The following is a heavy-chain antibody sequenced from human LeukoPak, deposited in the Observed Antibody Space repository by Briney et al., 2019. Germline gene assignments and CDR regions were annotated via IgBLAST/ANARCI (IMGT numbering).Heavy chain of an antibody. D-gene: IGHD2-21*02. Sequence: GRCLRLSCAASGFTFSSYGMHWVRQAPGKGLEWEAVISYDGSNKYYADSVKGRFTISRDNSKNTLYLQMNSLRAEDTAVYYCAKDSVVICGGDCYRGDYYYGMDVWGQGTTVTVSS. CDR2: ISYDGSNK. CDR3: AKDSVVICGGDCYRGDYYYGMDV. J-gene: IGHJ6*02. V-gene: IGHV3-30*18. CDR1: GFTFSSYG.